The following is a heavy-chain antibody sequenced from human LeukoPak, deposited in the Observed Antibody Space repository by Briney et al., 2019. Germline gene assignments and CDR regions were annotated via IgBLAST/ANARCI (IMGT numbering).Heavy chain of an antibody. V-gene: IGHV1-69*08. CDR1: GGTFSSYT. CDR3: ARDVVDSGYSLFDY. D-gene: IGHD5-12*01. J-gene: IGHJ4*02. CDR2: IIPIFGTA. Sequence: SVKVSCKDSGGTFSSYTISWVRQAPGQGLEWMGKIIPIFGTANYAQKFQGRVTITADKSTSTAYLELSSLRSEDTAVYYFARDVVDSGYSLFDYWGQGTLVTVSS.